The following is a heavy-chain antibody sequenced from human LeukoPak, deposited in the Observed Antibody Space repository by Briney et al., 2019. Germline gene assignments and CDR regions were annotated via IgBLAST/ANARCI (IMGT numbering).Heavy chain of an antibody. CDR2: ARDKAISYTT. CDR3: ARVGPPRSDAFDI. V-gene: IGHV3-72*01. Sequence: GGSLRLSCAASGFTFSDHYMDWVRQTPGKGLEWVGRARDKAISYTTEYAASVKGGFTISRDDSKNSLYLQMNSLKTEDTAVYYCARVGPPRSDAFDIWGQGTMVTVSS. CDR1: GFTFSDHY. J-gene: IGHJ3*02.